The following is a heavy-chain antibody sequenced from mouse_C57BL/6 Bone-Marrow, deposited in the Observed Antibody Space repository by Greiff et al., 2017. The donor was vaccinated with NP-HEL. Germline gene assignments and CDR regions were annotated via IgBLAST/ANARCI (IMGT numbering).Heavy chain of an antibody. J-gene: IGHJ4*01. CDR3: ARENGANWDDAMDY. Sequence: VKQSCKASGYTFTSYWMHWVKQRPGRGLEWIGRIDPNSGGTKYNEKFKSKATLTVDKPSSTAYMQLSSLTSEDSAVYYCARENGANWDDAMDYWGQGTSVTVSS. CDR1: GYTFTSYW. D-gene: IGHD4-1*01. CDR2: IDPNSGGT. V-gene: IGHV1-72*01.